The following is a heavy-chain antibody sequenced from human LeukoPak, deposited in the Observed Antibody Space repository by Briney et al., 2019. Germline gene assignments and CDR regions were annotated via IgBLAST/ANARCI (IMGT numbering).Heavy chain of an antibody. CDR1: GFTFSSYG. CDR2: IRYDGSNK. Sequence: GGSLRLSCAASGFTFSSYGRHWVRQARGKGLEWVAFIRYDGSNKYYADSVKGRFTISRDNSKNTLYLQMNSLRAEDTAVYYCAKDWMYKYTGGYWGQGTLVTVSS. V-gene: IGHV3-30*02. CDR3: AKDWMYKYTGGY. J-gene: IGHJ4*02. D-gene: IGHD1-26*01.